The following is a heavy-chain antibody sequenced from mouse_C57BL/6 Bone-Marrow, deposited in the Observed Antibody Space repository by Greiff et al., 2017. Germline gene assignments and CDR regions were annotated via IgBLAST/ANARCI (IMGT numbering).Heavy chain of an antibody. CDR3: ARDGYYEEWFAY. CDR1: GYTFTSYG. J-gene: IGHJ3*01. CDR2: IYPRSGNT. V-gene: IGHV1-81*01. D-gene: IGHD2-3*01. Sequence: QVQLKQSGAELARPGASVKLSCKASGYTFTSYGISWVKQRTGQGLEWIGEIYPRSGNTYYNEKFKGKATLTADKSSSTAYMELRSLTSEDSAVYFCARDGYYEEWFAYWGQGTLVTVSA.